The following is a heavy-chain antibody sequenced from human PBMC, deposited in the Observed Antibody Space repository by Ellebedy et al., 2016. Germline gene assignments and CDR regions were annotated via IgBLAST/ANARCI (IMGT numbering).Heavy chain of an antibody. CDR2: IYYSGST. V-gene: IGHV4-30-4*01. D-gene: IGHD3-22*01. Sequence: SETLSLTXTVSGGSISSGDYYWSWIRQPPGKGLEWIGYIYYSGSTYYNPSLKSRVTISVDTSKNQFSLKLSSVTAADTAVYYCARDGDSSGIDYWGQGTLVTVSS. CDR1: GGSISSGDYY. J-gene: IGHJ4*02. CDR3: ARDGDSSGIDY.